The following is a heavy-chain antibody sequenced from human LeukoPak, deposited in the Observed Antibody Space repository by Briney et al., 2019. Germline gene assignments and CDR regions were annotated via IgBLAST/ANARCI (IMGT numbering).Heavy chain of an antibody. Sequence: ASVKVSCKASGYTFTGYYMHWVRQAPGQGLEWMAWINPDSGGTNYAQKFQGRVTMTRNTSISTAYMELSSLRSEDTAVYYCARGPSGGYNYYYYYMDVWGKGTTVTISS. V-gene: IGHV1-2*02. CDR2: INPDSGGT. D-gene: IGHD5-12*01. J-gene: IGHJ6*03. CDR3: ARGPSGGYNYYYYYMDV. CDR1: GYTFTGYY.